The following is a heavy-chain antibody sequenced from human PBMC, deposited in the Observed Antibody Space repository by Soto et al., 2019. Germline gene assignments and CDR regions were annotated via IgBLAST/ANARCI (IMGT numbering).Heavy chain of an antibody. CDR2: IYYSGST. J-gene: IGHJ5*02. V-gene: IGHV4-30-2*01. CDR3: ARALSDYYDSSGFQTNWFDP. CDR1: GGSISSGDYS. D-gene: IGHD3-22*01. Sequence: SETLSLTCAVSGGSISSGDYSWSWIRQPPGKGLEWIGYIYYSGSTYYNPSLKSRVTISVDRSKNQFSLKLISVTAADTAVYYCARALSDYYDSSGFQTNWFDPWGQGTLVTVSS.